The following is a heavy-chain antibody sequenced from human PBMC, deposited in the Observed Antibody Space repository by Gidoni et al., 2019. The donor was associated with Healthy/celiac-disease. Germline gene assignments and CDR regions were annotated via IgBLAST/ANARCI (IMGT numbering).Heavy chain of an antibody. D-gene: IGHD2-2*03. Sequence: QVQLVESGGGLVKPGGSMRLPCAAAGFTFSDYYMRWIRQAPGKGLEWVSYISSSSSYTNYADSVKGRFTISRDNAKNSLYLQMNSLRAEDTAVYYCARVGIVVVPAAKGAFDIWGQGTMVTVSS. J-gene: IGHJ3*02. CDR3: ARVGIVVVPAAKGAFDI. V-gene: IGHV3-11*05. CDR1: GFTFSDYY. CDR2: ISSSSSYT.